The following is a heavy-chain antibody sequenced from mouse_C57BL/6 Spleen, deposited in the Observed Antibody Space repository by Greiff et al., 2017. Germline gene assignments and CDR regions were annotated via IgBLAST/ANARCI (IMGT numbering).Heavy chain of an antibody. CDR1: GYTFTDYE. CDR3: TRGAPYYGLSYVGFAY. Sequence: QVQLQQSGAELVRPGASVTLSCKASGYTFTDYEMHWVKQTPVHGLEWIGAIDPETGGTAYNQKFKGKAILTADKSSSTAYMELRSLSSEDSAVYYCTRGAPYYGLSYVGFAYWGQGTLVTVSA. V-gene: IGHV1-15*01. CDR2: IDPETGGT. D-gene: IGHD1-1*01. J-gene: IGHJ3*01.